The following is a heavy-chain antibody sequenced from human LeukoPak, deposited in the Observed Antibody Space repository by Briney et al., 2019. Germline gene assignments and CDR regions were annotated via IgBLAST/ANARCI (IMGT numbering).Heavy chain of an antibody. J-gene: IGHJ4*02. CDR3: ARDLSGITMVRGSYYFDY. Sequence: PGRSLRLSCAASGFTFSSYAIHWVRQAPGKGLEWVAHVSYDGNRKYYADSVKGRFTISRDNSKNTVDLQMNSLRAEDTAVYYCARDLSGITMVRGSYYFDYWGQGTLVTVSS. D-gene: IGHD3-10*01. CDR1: GFTFSSYA. CDR2: VSYDGNRK. V-gene: IGHV3-30*03.